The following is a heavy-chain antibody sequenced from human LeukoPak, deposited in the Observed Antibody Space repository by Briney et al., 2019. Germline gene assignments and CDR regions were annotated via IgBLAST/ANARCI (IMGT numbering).Heavy chain of an antibody. V-gene: IGHV1-69*06. D-gene: IGHD3-3*01. CDR2: IIPIFGTV. J-gene: IGHJ6*03. CDR1: GGTFSSYS. CDR3: ARSLFRFLEWSYRSYYYYYMDV. Sequence: SVKVSCKASGGTFSSYSITWVRQAPGQGLEWMGGIIPIFGTVNYAQKFQGRVTITADKSTSTAYMELSSLRSEDTAVYYCARSLFRFLEWSYRSYYYYYMDVWGKGTTVTVSS.